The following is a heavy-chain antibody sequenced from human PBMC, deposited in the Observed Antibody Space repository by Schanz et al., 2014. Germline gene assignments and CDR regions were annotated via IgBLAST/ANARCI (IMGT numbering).Heavy chain of an antibody. CDR3: ARIGGSVFDY. V-gene: IGHV3-23*01. J-gene: IGHJ4*02. D-gene: IGHD3-10*01. Sequence: EVQLLESGGGLVQPGGSLRLSCAASGFTFSSNSMNWVRQAPGKGLEWLSVISASGGDTYYADSVKGRFTISRDNSKNTLYLQMNSLRAEDTAVYYCARIGGSVFDYWGQGTLLTVSS. CDR2: ISASGGDT. CDR1: GFTFSSNS.